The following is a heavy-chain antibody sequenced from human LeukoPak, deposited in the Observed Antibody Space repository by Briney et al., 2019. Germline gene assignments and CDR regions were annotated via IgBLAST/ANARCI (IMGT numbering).Heavy chain of an antibody. CDR2: ISYDGSDK. CDR1: GFTFRTYD. D-gene: IGHD5-18*01. Sequence: GGSLRLSCAASGFTFRTYDMHWVRQAPGKGLEWVAVISYDGSDKFYADSVKGRFTISRDNSKNTLYLQMNSLRTEDTAAYYCAREKDTAMATDAFDIWGQGTMVTVSS. J-gene: IGHJ3*02. V-gene: IGHV3-30*01. CDR3: AREKDTAMATDAFDI.